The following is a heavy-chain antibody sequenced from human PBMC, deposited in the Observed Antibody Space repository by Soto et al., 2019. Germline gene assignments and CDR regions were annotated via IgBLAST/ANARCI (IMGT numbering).Heavy chain of an antibody. Sequence: LRLSCAASGFTFSSYSMSWVRQAPGKGLEWISTISGSGGSTYYADSVKGRFTISRDNSKNTLYLQMNSLRAEDTAVYYCAKGQSTYYDFWSRYYDWFDPWGQGTLVTVSS. V-gene: IGHV3-23*01. CDR2: ISGSGGST. D-gene: IGHD3-3*01. J-gene: IGHJ5*02. CDR3: AKGQSTYYDFWSRYYDWFDP. CDR1: GFTFSSYS.